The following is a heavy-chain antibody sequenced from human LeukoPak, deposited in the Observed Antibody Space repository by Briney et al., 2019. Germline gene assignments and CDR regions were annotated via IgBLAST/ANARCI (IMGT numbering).Heavy chain of an antibody. D-gene: IGHD3-22*01. V-gene: IGHV3-30*04. CDR3: AKASSGLLRGWYYYYYMDV. CDR1: GFTFSSYA. Sequence: GGSLRLSCAASGFTFSSYAMHWVRQAPGKGLEWVAVISYDGSNKYYADSVKGRFTISRDNSKNTLYLQMNSLRAEDTAVYYCAKASSGLLRGWYYYYYMDVWGKGTTVTVSS. CDR2: ISYDGSNK. J-gene: IGHJ6*03.